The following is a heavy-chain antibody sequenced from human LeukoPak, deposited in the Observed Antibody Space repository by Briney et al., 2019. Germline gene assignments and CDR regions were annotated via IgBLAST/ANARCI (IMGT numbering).Heavy chain of an antibody. D-gene: IGHD2-15*01. CDR1: GGTFISYA. Sequence: SVKVSCKASGGTFISYAISWVRQAPGKGLEWMGRIIPIFGTANYAQKFQGRVTITTDEYKSTAYMELSSLRSEDTAVYYCARGAPPPPGYCSGGSCYHPGEGYFDYWGQGTLVTVSS. CDR3: ARGAPPPPGYCSGGSCYHPGEGYFDY. J-gene: IGHJ4*02. CDR2: IIPIFGTA. V-gene: IGHV1-69*05.